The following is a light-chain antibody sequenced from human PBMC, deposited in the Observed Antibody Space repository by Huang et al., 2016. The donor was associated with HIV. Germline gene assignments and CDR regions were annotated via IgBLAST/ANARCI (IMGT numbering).Light chain of an antibody. CDR1: QSLLHSDGMTY. CDR3: MQDKHFPRT. Sequence: DIVMIQTPLSMSVTPGQHASIPCKSSQSLLHSDGMTYLYCYLQKPGQAPHLLIYEVASWFSGVPDRISGSGSGTDFTLKISRVEAEDVGVYYCMQDKHFPRTFGQGTKVEIK. V-gene: IGKV2-29*02. J-gene: IGKJ1*01. CDR2: EVA.